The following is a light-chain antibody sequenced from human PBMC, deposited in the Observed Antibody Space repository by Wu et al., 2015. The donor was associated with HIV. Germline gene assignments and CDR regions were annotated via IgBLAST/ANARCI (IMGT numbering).Light chain of an antibody. Sequence: EIVMTQSPATPSVSPGERATLSCRASHSVSSNLAWYQQKPGQAPRLLMYGASTRATGIPARFSGSGSGTEFTLTISSMQSEXLAVYYCQQYNNWPRTFGQGTRVEIE. CDR3: QQYNNWPRT. CDR1: HSVSSN. V-gene: IGKV3-15*01. CDR2: GAS. J-gene: IGKJ1*01.